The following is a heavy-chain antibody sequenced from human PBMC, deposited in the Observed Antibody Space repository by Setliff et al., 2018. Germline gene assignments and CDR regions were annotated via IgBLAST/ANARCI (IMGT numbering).Heavy chain of an antibody. D-gene: IGHD2-15*01. CDR1: GGSISSSNYY. CDR2: IYYGGSA. V-gene: IGHV4-39*07. J-gene: IGHJ4*02. CDR3: ARILGYCSGGSCYVPY. Sequence: PSETLSLTCTVSGGSISSSNYYWGWIRQPPGKGLERIGNIYYGGSAYYNPSLKSRVPISVDTSKSQFSLKLSSVTAADTAMYYCARILGYCSGGSCYVPYWGQGTLVTVSS.